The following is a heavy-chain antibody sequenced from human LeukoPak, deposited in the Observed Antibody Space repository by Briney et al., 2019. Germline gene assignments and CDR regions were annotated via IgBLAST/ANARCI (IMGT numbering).Heavy chain of an antibody. Sequence: GGSLRLSCAASAFSLNAYNMNWVRQAPGKGLEWVSSISSSSSYIYYADSVKGRFTISRDNAKNSLYLQMNSLRAEDTAVYYCARPLPAANDAFDIWGQGTMVTVSS. CDR2: ISSSSSYI. V-gene: IGHV3-21*01. CDR3: ARPLPAANDAFDI. J-gene: IGHJ3*02. CDR1: AFSLNAYN. D-gene: IGHD2-2*01.